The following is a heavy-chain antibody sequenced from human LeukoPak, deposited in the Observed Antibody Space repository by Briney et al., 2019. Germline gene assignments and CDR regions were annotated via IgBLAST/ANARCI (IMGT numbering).Heavy chain of an antibody. V-gene: IGHV3-30*02. CDR1: GFTFSSYG. CDR3: AKDDPGYYYYMDV. J-gene: IGHJ6*03. Sequence: PGGSLRLSCAASGFTFSSYGMHWVRQAPGKGLEWVAFIRYDGSNKYYADSVKGRFTISRDNSKNTLYLQMSSLRAEDTAVYYCAKDDPGYYYYMDVWGKGTTVTVSS. CDR2: IRYDGSNK.